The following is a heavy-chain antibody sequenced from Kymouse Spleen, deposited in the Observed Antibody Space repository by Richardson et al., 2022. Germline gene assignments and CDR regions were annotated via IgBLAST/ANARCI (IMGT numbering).Heavy chain of an antibody. Sequence: EVQLVESGGGLVQPGRSLRLSCAASGFTFDDYAMHWVRQAPGKGLEWVSGISWNSGSIGYADSVKGRFTISRDNAKNSLYLQMNSLRAEDTALYYCAKDGSSSSLTTGAREPWSPSPQ. D-gene: IGHD6-6*01. J-gene: IGHJ4*02. V-gene: IGHV3-9*01. CDR1: GFTFDDYA. CDR3: AKDGSSSSLTT. CDR2: ISWNSGSI.